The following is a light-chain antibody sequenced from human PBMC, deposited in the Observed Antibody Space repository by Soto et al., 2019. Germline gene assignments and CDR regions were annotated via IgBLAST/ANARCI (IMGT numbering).Light chain of an antibody. Sequence: DIQMTQSTTSLSASVGDRVTITCRASQGIRNFVAWYQQKPGKAPNLLIYAASTLQSVLTSRFSGSGSGTYFTLTINSLQPEDVATYSCQKYSSVPVFGPGTKVEIK. V-gene: IGKV1-27*01. J-gene: IGKJ3*01. CDR1: QGIRNF. CDR2: AAS. CDR3: QKYSSVPV.